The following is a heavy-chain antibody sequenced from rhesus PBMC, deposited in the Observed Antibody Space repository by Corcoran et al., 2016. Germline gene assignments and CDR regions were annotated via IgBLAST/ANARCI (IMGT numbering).Heavy chain of an antibody. CDR1: GFTFRSYV. CDR2: ISESGGIT. CDR3: TRDKQMVDFDY. D-gene: IGHD6-13*01. V-gene: IGHV3-100*01. J-gene: IGHJ4*01. Sequence: EVQLVESGGGLVKPGGSLRLSCVAAGFTFRSYVMHWVRHAPGEGLEWVAVISESGGITYYADSVKGLFSISRDNAKNSLFLQMNSLRAEDTAVYYCTRDKQMVDFDYWGQGVLVTVSS.